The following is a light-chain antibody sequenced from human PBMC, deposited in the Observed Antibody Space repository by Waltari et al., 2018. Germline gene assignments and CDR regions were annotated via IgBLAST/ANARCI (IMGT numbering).Light chain of an antibody. V-gene: IGLV2-8*01. J-gene: IGLJ3*02. CDR2: ELS. CDR1: SSDVGASNY. Sequence: QSGLTQPPSASGSPGQSVTISCTGSSSDVGASNYVTWYQQHPGKAPKLIIYELSKRPSGLPDRSTGSKSGYTASLPVSRLQAEDEAEYHCSAYGGRDNPWVFGGGTKLTVL. CDR3: SAYGGRDNPWV.